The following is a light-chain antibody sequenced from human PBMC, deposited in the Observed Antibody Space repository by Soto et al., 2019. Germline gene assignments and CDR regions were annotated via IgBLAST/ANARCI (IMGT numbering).Light chain of an antibody. J-gene: IGKJ1*01. CDR2: GAS. CDR1: QSVSSSY. CDR3: QEYGSSPRT. V-gene: IGKV3-20*01. Sequence: NVLTQSPGTLSLSPGERATLSCRASQSVSSSYLAWYQQKPGQAPRLLIYGASSRATGIPDRFSGSGSGTDFTLTIGRLETEDFAVYYCQEYGSSPRTFGQGTNVDIK.